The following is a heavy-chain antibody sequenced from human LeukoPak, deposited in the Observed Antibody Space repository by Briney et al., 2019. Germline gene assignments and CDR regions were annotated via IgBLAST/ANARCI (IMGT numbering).Heavy chain of an antibody. CDR2: IYYSGST. D-gene: IGHD4-17*01. Sequence: PSETLSLTCTVSGGSISNYYWSWIRQPPGKGLEWIGYIYYSGSTNYNPSLKSRVAISVDTSKNQLSLKLSSVTAADTAVYYCARRYGDYVTYFDYWGQGTLVTVSS. V-gene: IGHV4-59*12. CDR1: GGSISNYY. J-gene: IGHJ4*02. CDR3: ARRYGDYVTYFDY.